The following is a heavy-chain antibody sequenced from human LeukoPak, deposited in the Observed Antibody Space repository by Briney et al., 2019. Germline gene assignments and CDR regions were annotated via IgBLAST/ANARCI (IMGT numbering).Heavy chain of an antibody. D-gene: IGHD3-22*01. Sequence: ASVKVSCKASGGTFSSYAISWVRQAPGQGLEWMGGIIPIFGTANYAQKFQGRVTITTDESTSTAYMELSSLRSEDTAVYYCVLYPRYYYDSCGYYSHPDYWGQGTLVTVSS. CDR1: GGTFSSYA. J-gene: IGHJ4*02. CDR2: IIPIFGTA. V-gene: IGHV1-69*05. CDR3: VLYPRYYYDSCGYYSHPDY.